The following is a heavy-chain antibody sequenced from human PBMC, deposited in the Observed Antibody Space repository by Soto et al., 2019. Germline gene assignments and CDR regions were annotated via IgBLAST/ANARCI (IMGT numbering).Heavy chain of an antibody. CDR2: IWYDGSDK. D-gene: IGHD3-3*02. V-gene: IGHV3-33*01. Sequence: GGSLRLSCAASGFTFSNYGMHWVRQAPGKGLEWVALIWYDGSDKYYADSVKGRFTISRDNSRNTLYLQLNSLRADDTATYYCALAGHFDYWGQGTLVTVSS. J-gene: IGHJ4*02. CDR3: ALAGHFDY. CDR1: GFTFSNYG.